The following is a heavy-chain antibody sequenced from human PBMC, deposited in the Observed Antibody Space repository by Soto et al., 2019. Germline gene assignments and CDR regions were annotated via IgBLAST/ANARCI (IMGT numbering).Heavy chain of an antibody. Sequence: QVQLVESGGGVVQPGRPLRLPCAASGFTFSSYGMHWVRKAPGKGLEWVAVIWYDGSNKYYADSVKGRFTISRDNSKNTLYLQMNSLRAEDTAVYYCARDKEGGSYPDYWGQGTLVTVSS. V-gene: IGHV3-33*01. CDR2: IWYDGSNK. J-gene: IGHJ4*02. CDR3: ARDKEGGSYPDY. D-gene: IGHD1-26*01. CDR1: GFTFSSYG.